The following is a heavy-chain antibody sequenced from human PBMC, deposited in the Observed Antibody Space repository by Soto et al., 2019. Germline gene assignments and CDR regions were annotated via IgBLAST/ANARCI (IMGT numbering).Heavy chain of an antibody. CDR2: INPSVGTT. J-gene: IGHJ3*02. Sequence: ASVKVSCKASGDTFTGYSLHWVRQAPGQGLEWMGIINPSVGTTNYAQKIQDRVTMTRDTSTNTVYMELSSLKSEDTAVYYCVRDLYSSSWYVRALDIWGQQTTVTVSS. V-gene: IGHV1-46*03. CDR1: GDTFTGYS. CDR3: VRDLYSSSWYVRALDI. D-gene: IGHD6-13*01.